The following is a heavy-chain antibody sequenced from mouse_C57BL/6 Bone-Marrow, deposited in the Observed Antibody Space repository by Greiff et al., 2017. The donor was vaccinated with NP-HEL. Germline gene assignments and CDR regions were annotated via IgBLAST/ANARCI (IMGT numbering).Heavy chain of an antibody. CDR1: GFSFTSYA. CDR2: IWTGGGT. V-gene: IGHV2-9-1*01. J-gene: IGHJ3*01. D-gene: IGHD2-1*01. CDR3: ARRSLYGNLFAY. Sequence: VKLVESGPGLVAPSQSLSITCTVSGFSFTSYAISWVRQPPGKGLEWLGVIWTGGGTNYNSALKSRKSISKANTKSKVFLNMNSLHTDDTARYYCARRSLYGNLFAYWGQGTLVTVSA.